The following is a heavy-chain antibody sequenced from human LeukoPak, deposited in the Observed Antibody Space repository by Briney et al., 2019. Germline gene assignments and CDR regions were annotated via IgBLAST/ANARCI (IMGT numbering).Heavy chain of an antibody. D-gene: IGHD3-10*01. CDR1: GFTVSSNY. V-gene: IGHV3-53*01. Sequence: PGGSLRLFCAASGFTVSSNYMSWVRQDPGRGLVWGSVIYSGGSTYYADSVKGRFTISRDNSKNTLYLQMNSLRAEDTAVYYCARENYYGSGGYGMDVLGKGTTVTVSS. J-gene: IGHJ6*04. CDR3: ARENYYGSGGYGMDV. CDR2: IYSGGST.